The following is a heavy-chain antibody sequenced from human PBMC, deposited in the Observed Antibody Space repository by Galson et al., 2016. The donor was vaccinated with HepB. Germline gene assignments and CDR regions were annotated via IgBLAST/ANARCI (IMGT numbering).Heavy chain of an antibody. J-gene: IGHJ6*02. CDR3: ARVDYTDVGINV. CDR1: GFTFNDYW. D-gene: IGHD4-11*01. V-gene: IGHV3-7*01. CDR2: LSPDGTDK. Sequence: SLRLSCAASGFTFNDYWMTWVRQAPGKGLEWVANLSPDGTDKRYAGSVKGRFTISRDNPNNSVFLQMSSLRAEDTALYYCARVDYTDVGINVWGQGTTVTVSS.